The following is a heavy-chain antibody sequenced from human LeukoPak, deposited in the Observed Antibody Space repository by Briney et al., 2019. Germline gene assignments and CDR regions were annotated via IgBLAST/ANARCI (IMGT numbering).Heavy chain of an antibody. CDR1: GFTFSSYD. V-gene: IGHV3-23*01. CDR3: VKDSRSSGY. J-gene: IGHJ4*02. Sequence: GGSLRLSCAASGFTFSSYDMSWVRQAPGKGLEWVSAISGRGGSTYCVDSVKGRFTISRDNSKNTLDLQMNSLRAEDTAVYYCVKDSRSSGYWGQGTLVTVSS. CDR2: ISGRGGST. D-gene: IGHD6-6*01.